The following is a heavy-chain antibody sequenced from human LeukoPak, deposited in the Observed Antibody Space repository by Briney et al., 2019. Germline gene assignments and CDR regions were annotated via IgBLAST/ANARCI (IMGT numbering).Heavy chain of an antibody. J-gene: IGHJ4*02. D-gene: IGHD3-22*01. V-gene: IGHV3-23*01. CDR1: GFTFSSYA. Sequence: GGSLKLSCAASGFTFSSYAMSWVRQAPGKGLEWVSAISGSGGSTYYADSVKGRFTISRDNSKNTLYLQMNSLRAEDTAVYYCAKLTTYYYDSSGSIPDYWGQGTLVTVSS. CDR2: ISGSGGST. CDR3: AKLTTYYYDSSGSIPDY.